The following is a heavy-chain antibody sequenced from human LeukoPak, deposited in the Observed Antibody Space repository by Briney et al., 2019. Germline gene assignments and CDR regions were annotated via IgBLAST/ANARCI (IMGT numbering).Heavy chain of an antibody. CDR3: AKVAPRDYSFDY. CDR2: ISGSGGST. V-gene: IGHV3-23*01. D-gene: IGHD3-3*01. CDR1: GLTFSSYV. Sequence: GGSLRLSCTASGLTFSSYVMSWIRQAPGKGLEWVSTISGSGGSTFYADSVRGRFTISRDNSKNTLYLQMNSLRAEDTAVYYCAKVAPRDYSFDYWGQGTLVTVSS. J-gene: IGHJ4*02.